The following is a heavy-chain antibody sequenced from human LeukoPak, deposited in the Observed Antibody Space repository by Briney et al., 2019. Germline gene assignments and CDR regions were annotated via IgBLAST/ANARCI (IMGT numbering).Heavy chain of an antibody. CDR3: ARVRWDLLSTDY. D-gene: IGHD1-26*01. CDR1: EFTFRNYW. V-gene: IGHV3-7*01. J-gene: IGHJ4*02. CDR2: IKQDGSEK. Sequence: GGSLRLSCAASEFTFRNYWMSWVRQAPGKGLEWVANIKQDGSEKYYVDSVKGRFTISRDNAKNSLYLQMKSLRVEDTAVYYCARVRWDLLSTDYWGQGSLVTVSS.